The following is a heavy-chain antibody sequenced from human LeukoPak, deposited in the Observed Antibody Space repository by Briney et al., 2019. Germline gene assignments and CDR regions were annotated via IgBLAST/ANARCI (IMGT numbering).Heavy chain of an antibody. CDR3: ARDLKGNPSPDI. CDR1: GGSISSGGYY. CDR2: IYHSGTT. V-gene: IGHV4-30-2*01. J-gene: IGHJ3*02. Sequence: SETLSLTCTVSGGSISSGGYYWSWIRQPPGKGLEWIGYIYHSGTTYYNPSLESRVTISLDRSKTQFSLKLSSVTAADTAVYYCARDLKGNPSPDIWGQGTMVTVSS.